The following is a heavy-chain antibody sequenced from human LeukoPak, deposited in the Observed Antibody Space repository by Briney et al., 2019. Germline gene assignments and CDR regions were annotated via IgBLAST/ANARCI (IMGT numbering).Heavy chain of an antibody. Sequence: SETLSLTCTVSGDSVSSGSYYWSWIRQAPGKGLEWIGEINHSGSTNYNPSLKSRVTISIDTSKNQFSLRLSSVTAADTALYYCARGPGTWYYYWGQGTLVTVSS. CDR2: INHSGST. CDR1: GDSVSSGSYY. D-gene: IGHD6-13*01. CDR3: ARGPGTWYYY. V-gene: IGHV4-39*07. J-gene: IGHJ4*02.